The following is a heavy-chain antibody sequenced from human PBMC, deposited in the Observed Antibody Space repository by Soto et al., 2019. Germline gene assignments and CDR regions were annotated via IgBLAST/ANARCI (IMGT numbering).Heavy chain of an antibody. V-gene: IGHV3-23*01. D-gene: IGHD1-20*01. J-gene: IGHJ4*02. CDR1: GFTFSSYA. Sequence: GGSLRLSCAASGFTFSSYAMSWVRQAPGKGLEWVSAISGSGGSTYYADSVKGRFTISRDNSKNTLYLQMNSLGAEDTAVYYCAKDRFNSIPKGDYFDYWGQGTLVTVSS. CDR2: ISGSGGST. CDR3: AKDRFNSIPKGDYFDY.